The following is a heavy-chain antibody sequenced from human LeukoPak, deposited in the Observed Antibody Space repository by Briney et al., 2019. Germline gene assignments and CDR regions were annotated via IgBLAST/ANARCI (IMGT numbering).Heavy chain of an antibody. CDR3: AKDYYYGSGSPQGNDY. Sequence: PGGPLRLSCAASGFTFSSYAMNWVRQAPGKGLEWVSAISGSGGSTYYADSVKGRFTISRDNSKNTLYLQMNSLRAEDTAVYYCAKDYYYGSGSPQGNDYWGQGTLVTVSS. D-gene: IGHD3-10*01. J-gene: IGHJ4*02. V-gene: IGHV3-23*01. CDR1: GFTFSSYA. CDR2: ISGSGGST.